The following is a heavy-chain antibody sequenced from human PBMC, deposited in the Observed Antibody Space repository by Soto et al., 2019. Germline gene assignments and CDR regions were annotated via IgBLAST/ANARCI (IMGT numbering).Heavy chain of an antibody. V-gene: IGHV1-2*04. CDR3: AREAPPNYDFWSGPSGLNFDY. Sequence: ASVKVSCKASGYTFTGYYMHWVRQAPGQGLEWMGWINPNSGGTNYAQKFQGWVTMTRDTSISTAYMELSRLRSDDTAVYYCAREAPPNYDFWSGPSGLNFDYWGQGTLVTVS. CDR1: GYTFTGYY. J-gene: IGHJ4*02. CDR2: INPNSGGT. D-gene: IGHD3-3*01.